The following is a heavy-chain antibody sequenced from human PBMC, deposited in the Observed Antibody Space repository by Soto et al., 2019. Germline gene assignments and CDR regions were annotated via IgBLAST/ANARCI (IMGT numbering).Heavy chain of an antibody. V-gene: IGHV1-69*05. Sequence: QVQLVQSGAEVKKAGSSVKVSCKTSGGTFSSYAISWVRQAPGQGLEWMGGIIPILGTTNYAQKFQGRVTITPDESTSTAYMELSSLRSEDTAVYYCARDGEEMATNHYYYYGMDVWGQGTTVSVSS. CDR1: GGTFSSYA. CDR2: IIPILGTT. J-gene: IGHJ6*02. CDR3: ARDGEEMATNHYYYYGMDV. D-gene: IGHD5-12*01.